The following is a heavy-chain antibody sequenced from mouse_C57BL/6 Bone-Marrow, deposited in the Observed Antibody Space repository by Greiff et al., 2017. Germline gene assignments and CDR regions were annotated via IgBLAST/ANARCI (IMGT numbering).Heavy chain of an antibody. CDR1: GFTFSSYA. J-gene: IGHJ4*01. V-gene: IGHV5-4*01. CDR3: ARDNYDYDVCAMDY. D-gene: IGHD2-4*01. CDR2: LSDGGSYT. Sequence: EVQLVESGGGLVKPGGSLKLSCAASGFTFSSYAMSWVRQTPEKRLEWVATLSDGGSYTYYPDNVKGRFTISRDNAKNNLYLQRSHLKSEDTAMYYCARDNYDYDVCAMDYWGQGTSVTVSS.